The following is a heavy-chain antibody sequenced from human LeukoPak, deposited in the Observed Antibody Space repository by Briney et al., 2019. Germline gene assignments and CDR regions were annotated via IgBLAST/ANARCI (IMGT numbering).Heavy chain of an antibody. V-gene: IGHV1-24*01. CDR1: GYTLTELS. CDR2: FGPEDGET. Sequence: ASVKVSCKVSGYTLTELSMHWVRQAPGKGLEWMGGFGPEDGETIYAQKFQGRVTMTEDTSTDTAYMELSSLRSEDTAVYYCAADKGYYYGMDVWGQGTTVTVSS. CDR3: AADKGYYYGMDV. J-gene: IGHJ6*02.